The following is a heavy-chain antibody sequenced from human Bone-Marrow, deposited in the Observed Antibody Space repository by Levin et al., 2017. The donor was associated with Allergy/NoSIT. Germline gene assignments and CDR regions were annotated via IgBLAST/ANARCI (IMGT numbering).Heavy chain of an antibody. D-gene: IGHD3-16*01. CDR1: GFTVSNNY. Sequence: GGSLRLSCAVSGFTVSNNYMSWVRQAPGKGLEWVSIIYAGGSPYYADSVKGRFTISRDDSKNMVYLQMSSLRVEDTAVYYCARFLSSPGAFDSWGQGTMVTVSS. CDR3: ARFLSSPGAFDS. J-gene: IGHJ3*02. CDR2: IYAGGSP. V-gene: IGHV3-66*01.